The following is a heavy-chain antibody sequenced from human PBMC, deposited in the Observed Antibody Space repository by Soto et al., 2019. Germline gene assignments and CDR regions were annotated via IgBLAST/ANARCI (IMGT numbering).Heavy chain of an antibody. CDR2: IKSKTDGGTT. CDR1: GFTFSNAW. V-gene: IGHV3-15*07. Sequence: GGSLRLSCAASGFTFSNAWMNWVRQAPGKGLEWVGRIKSKTDGGTTDYAAPVKGRFTISRDDSKNTLYLQMNSLKTEDTAVYYCTTQLLMEYANYYYYGMDVWGQGTTVTVSS. CDR3: TTQLLMEYANYYYYGMDV. D-gene: IGHD2-8*01. J-gene: IGHJ6*02.